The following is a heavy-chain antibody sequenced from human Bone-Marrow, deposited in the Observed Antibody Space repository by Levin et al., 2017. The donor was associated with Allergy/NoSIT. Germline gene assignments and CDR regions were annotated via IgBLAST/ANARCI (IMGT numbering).Heavy chain of an antibody. J-gene: IGHJ4*02. CDR2: ISYDGSNK. D-gene: IGHD3-22*01. CDR3: ARGGITMIVVVDY. CDR1: GFTFSSYA. Sequence: GESLKISCAASGFTFSSYAMHWVRQAPGKGLEWVAVISYDGSNKYYADSVKGRFTISRDNSKNTLYLQMNSLRAEDTAVYYCARGGITMIVVVDYWGQGTLVTVSS. V-gene: IGHV3-30-3*01.